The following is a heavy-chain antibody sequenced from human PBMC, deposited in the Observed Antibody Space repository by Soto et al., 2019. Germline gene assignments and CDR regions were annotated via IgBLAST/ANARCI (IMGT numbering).Heavy chain of an antibody. CDR2: IIPILGIA. D-gene: IGHD1-26*01. CDR1: GGTFSSYT. J-gene: IGHJ6*03. Sequence: QVQLVQSGAEVKKPGSSVKVSCKASGGTFSSYTISWVRQAPGQGLEWMGRIIPILGIANYAQKFQGRVTITADKSTSTAYMELSSLRSEDTAVYYCARALWGTKPYYYYMDVWGKGTTVTVSS. CDR3: ARALWGTKPYYYYMDV. V-gene: IGHV1-69*02.